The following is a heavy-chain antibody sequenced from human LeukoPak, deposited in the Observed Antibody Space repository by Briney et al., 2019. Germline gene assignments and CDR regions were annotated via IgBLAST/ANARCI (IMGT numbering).Heavy chain of an antibody. Sequence: MPSETLSLTCTVSDDSITIYYWTWIRQPPGKGLEWIGYIDHTGSTNYNPSLNSRVTISVDTSKNQFSLKLSSVTAADTAVYYCARSSSWYSDYYYYMDVWGKGTTVTVSS. J-gene: IGHJ6*03. CDR1: DDSITIYY. V-gene: IGHV4-59*12. CDR3: ARSSSWYSDYYYYMDV. D-gene: IGHD6-13*01. CDR2: IDHTGST.